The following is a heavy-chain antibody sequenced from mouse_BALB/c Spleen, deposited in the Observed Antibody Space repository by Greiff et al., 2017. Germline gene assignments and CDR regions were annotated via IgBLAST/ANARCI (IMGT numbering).Heavy chain of an antibody. CDR3: TRSDYGSSYFDY. V-gene: IGHV1S81*02. Sequence: QVQLQQSGAELVKPGASVKLSCKASGYTFTSYYMYWVKQRPGQGLEWIGEINPSNGGTNFNEKIKSKATLTVDKSSSTAYMQLSSLTSEDSAVYYCTRSDYGSSYFDYWGQGTTLTVSS. D-gene: IGHD1-1*01. CDR2: INPSNGGT. J-gene: IGHJ2*01. CDR1: GYTFTSYY.